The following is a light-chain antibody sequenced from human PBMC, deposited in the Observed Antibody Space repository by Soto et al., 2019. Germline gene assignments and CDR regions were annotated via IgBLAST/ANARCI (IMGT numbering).Light chain of an antibody. CDR1: QRIAGSY. CDR3: QHYGSSPLT. Sequence: DIVLTQSPGTLSLSPGSRSTLSCMASQRIAGSYLAWYRQNPGQPPRRLIYAASNRATGIPDRFSGSGSGTDFNLTISRLETEDFAVYDCQHYGSSPLTFGGGTKVDIK. J-gene: IGKJ4*01. V-gene: IGKV3-20*01. CDR2: AAS.